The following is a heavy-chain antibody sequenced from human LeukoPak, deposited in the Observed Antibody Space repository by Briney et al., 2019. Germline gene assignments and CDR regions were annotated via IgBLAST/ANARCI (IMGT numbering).Heavy chain of an antibody. D-gene: IGHD3-22*01. CDR2: ISSSGSTI. J-gene: IGHJ4*02. V-gene: IGHV3-11*04. Sequence: GGSLRLSCAASGFTFSDYYMSWICQAPGKGLEWVSYISSSGSTIYYADSVKGRFTISRDNAKNSLYLQMNSLRAEDTAVYYCAREPYYYDSSGYPYWGQGTLVTVSS. CDR3: AREPYYYDSSGYPY. CDR1: GFTFSDYY.